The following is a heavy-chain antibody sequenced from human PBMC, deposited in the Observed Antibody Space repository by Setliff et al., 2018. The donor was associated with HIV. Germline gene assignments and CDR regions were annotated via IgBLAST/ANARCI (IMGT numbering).Heavy chain of an antibody. D-gene: IGHD2-2*01. J-gene: IGHJ5*02. V-gene: IGHV1-18*01. Sequence: ASVKVSCKASGYVFTDYDIFWVRQAPGRGLEWIGWISGNNANTNYAQKLQGRVTMTTDTSTSTAYMELRSLSSDDTAVYYCARGLGSTRFDPWGQGTLVTVSS. CDR3: ARGLGSTRFDP. CDR2: ISGNNANT. CDR1: GYVFTDYD.